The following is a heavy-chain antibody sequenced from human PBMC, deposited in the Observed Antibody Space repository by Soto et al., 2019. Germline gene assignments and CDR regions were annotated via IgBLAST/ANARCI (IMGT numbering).Heavy chain of an antibody. CDR2: IYYSGTT. CDR1: GGSISSSPYY. V-gene: IGHV4-39*01. D-gene: IGHD3-10*01. J-gene: IGHJ5*02. CDR3: ARPHYYGSGSHGYWFDP. Sequence: QLQLQESGPGLVKPSDTLSLICSVSGGSISSSPYYWAWIRQPPGKGLEWIGSIYYSGTTYYNPSLTIRVAMSVDTSKNQFSLKLSSVTAADTAVYYCARPHYYGSGSHGYWFDPWGQGILVTVSS.